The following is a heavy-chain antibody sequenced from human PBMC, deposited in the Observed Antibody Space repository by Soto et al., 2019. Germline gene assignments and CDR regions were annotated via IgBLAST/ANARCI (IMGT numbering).Heavy chain of an antibody. V-gene: IGHV3-33*06. D-gene: IGHD2-2*03. CDR2: IWHDGSNK. CDR1: EFTFSSYG. Sequence: GRYLRLSCAASEFTFSSYGMHWVRQAPGKGLEWVAVIWHDGSNKYYADSVKGRFTISRDNSKNTLYLQMNSLRAEDTAVYYCAKARWIKYIIDYWGQGTLVTVSS. J-gene: IGHJ4*02. CDR3: AKARWIKYIIDY.